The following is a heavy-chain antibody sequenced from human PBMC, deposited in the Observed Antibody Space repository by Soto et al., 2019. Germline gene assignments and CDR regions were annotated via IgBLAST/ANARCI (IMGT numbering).Heavy chain of an antibody. V-gene: IGHV4-34*01. Sequence: PSETLSLTCAVYGGSFSGYYWSWIRQPPGKGLEWIGEINHSGSTNYNPSLKSRVTISVDTSKNQFSLKLSSVTAADTAVYYCARGRADVVVPAAINPQKAFDYWGQGTLVTVSS. J-gene: IGHJ4*02. CDR2: INHSGST. D-gene: IGHD2-2*01. CDR1: GGSFSGYY. CDR3: ARGRADVVVPAAINPQKAFDY.